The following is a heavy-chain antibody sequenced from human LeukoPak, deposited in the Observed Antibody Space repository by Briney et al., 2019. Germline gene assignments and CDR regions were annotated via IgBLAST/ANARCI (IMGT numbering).Heavy chain of an antibody. V-gene: IGHV3-48*03. D-gene: IGHD3-10*02. CDR1: GFTFSSYE. Sequence: AGGSLRLSCAASGFTFSSYEMNWVRQAPGKGLEWVSYISSSGSTIYYADSVKGRFTISRDNAKNSLYLQTNSLRAGDTAVYYCAELGITMIGGVWGKGTTVTISS. CDR3: AELGITMIGGV. J-gene: IGHJ6*04. CDR2: ISSSGSTI.